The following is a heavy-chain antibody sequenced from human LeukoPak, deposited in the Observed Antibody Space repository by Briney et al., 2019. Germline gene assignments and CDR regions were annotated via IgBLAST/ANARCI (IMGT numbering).Heavy chain of an antibody. Sequence: ASVWVSCKASGYTFDHEYIHWVRQAPGLGLEWMGWINPKNGDTNYAQKFQVRVTMTRDTSISTAYMELRRLKSDDSAVYYCARRVQKLVATSWFDPWGQGTLVTVSS. CDR1: GYTFDHEY. V-gene: IGHV1-2*02. J-gene: IGHJ5*02. D-gene: IGHD5-12*01. CDR3: ARRVQKLVATSWFDP. CDR2: INPKNGDT.